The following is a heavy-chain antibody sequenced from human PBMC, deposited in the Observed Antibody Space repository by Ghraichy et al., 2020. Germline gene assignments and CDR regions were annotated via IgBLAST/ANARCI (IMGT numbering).Heavy chain of an antibody. J-gene: IGHJ4*02. CDR3: AKVQHYFGSGSYYNFDN. V-gene: IGHV3-23*01. CDR1: GFTFSSYA. Sequence: GGSLRLSCAASGFTFSSYAMSWVRQAPGKGLEWVSAISSTGGSTHYADSVKGLFTISRDNSKNTLYLQMNSLRAEDTAVYYCAKVQHYFGSGSYYNFDNWGQGTLVTVSS. D-gene: IGHD3-10*01. CDR2: ISSTGGST.